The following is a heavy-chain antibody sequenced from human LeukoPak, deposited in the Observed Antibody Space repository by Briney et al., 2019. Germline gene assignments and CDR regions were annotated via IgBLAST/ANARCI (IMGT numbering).Heavy chain of an antibody. V-gene: IGHV3-23*01. D-gene: IGHD1-26*01. CDR2: ISGSGSRT. CDR3: PKAVGATYYYYYHMDV. CDR1: RFTFINYA. J-gene: IGHJ6*03. Sequence: SGGSLRLSCAASRFTFINYAMSWVRQAPGKGLEWVSAISGSGSRTYYADSVKGRFTISRDNSNNTLYLQMNSLRVEDTAVYYGPKAVGATYYYYYHMDVWGKGTTVTVSS.